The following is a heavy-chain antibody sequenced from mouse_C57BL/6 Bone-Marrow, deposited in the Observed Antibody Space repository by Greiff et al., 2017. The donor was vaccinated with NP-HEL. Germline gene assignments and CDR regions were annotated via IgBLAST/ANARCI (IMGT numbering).Heavy chain of an antibody. D-gene: IGHD1-1*01. V-gene: IGHV5-17*01. CDR3: ARRGASYYGSSPFDY. J-gene: IGHJ2*01. CDR1: GFTFSDYG. Sequence: EVMLVESGGGLVKPGGSLKLSCAASGFTFSDYGMHWVRQAPEKGLEWVAYISSGSSTIYYTDTVKGRFTISRDNAKNTLFLQMTSRCSEDTAMYYCARRGASYYGSSPFDYWGQGTTLTVSS. CDR2: ISSGSSTI.